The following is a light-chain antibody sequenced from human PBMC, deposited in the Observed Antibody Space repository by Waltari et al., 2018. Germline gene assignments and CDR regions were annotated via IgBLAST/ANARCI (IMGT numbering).Light chain of an antibody. CDR2: GNS. J-gene: IGLJ2*01. CDR1: SSNIGAGSD. Sequence: QSVLTQPPSVSGAPGQRVTIPCTGSSSNIGAGSDVHWYQQLPGTAPKLLINGNSNRPSGVPDRVSGSKSGTSASLAITGLQAEDEAYYYCQSYDSSLSGSVFGGGTKLTVL. CDR3: QSYDSSLSGSV. V-gene: IGLV1-40*01.